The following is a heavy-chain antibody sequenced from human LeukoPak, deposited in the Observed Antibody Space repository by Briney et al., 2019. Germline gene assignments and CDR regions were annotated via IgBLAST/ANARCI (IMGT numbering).Heavy chain of an antibody. CDR2: IYYSGST. CDR1: GGSISSYY. J-gene: IGHJ4*02. Sequence: SETLSLTCTVSGGSISSYYWSWIRQPPGKGLEWIGYIYYSGSTNYNPSLKSRVTISVDTSKNQFSLKLSSVTAADTAVYYCARGLFVVVPAAIVSDFDYWGQGALVTVSS. CDR3: ARGLFVVVPAAIVSDFDY. V-gene: IGHV4-59*01. D-gene: IGHD2-2*01.